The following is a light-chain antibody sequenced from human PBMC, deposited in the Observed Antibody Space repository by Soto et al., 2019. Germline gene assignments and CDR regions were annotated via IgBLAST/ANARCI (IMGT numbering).Light chain of an antibody. V-gene: IGKV4-1*01. Sequence: DIMMTQSPDSLAVSLGERATINCKSSQSVLSSSNNKNYLAWYQQKPGQPPKLLIYWASTRESGVPDRFSGSGSGTDFTLTISSLQAEDVAVYYCQQYYSTPYTFGQGTKLEIK. CDR3: QQYYSTPYT. J-gene: IGKJ2*01. CDR1: QSVLSSSNNKNY. CDR2: WAS.